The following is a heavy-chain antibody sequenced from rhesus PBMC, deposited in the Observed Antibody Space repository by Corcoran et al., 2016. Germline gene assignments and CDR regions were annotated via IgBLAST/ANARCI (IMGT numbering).Heavy chain of an antibody. J-gene: IGHJ4*01. Sequence: QVQLQESGPGLVKPSATLSLTCAVSGGSVSSSNWWSWLRQPPGKGLEWIGYISGSSGSTYYNPSLKSRVTISTDTSKNQFSLKLSSVTAADTAVYYCARAHYYSGSSLDYWGQGVLVTVSS. CDR3: ARAHYYSGSSLDY. CDR1: GGSVSSSNW. CDR2: ISGSSGST. D-gene: IGHD3-16*01. V-gene: IGHV4-65*01.